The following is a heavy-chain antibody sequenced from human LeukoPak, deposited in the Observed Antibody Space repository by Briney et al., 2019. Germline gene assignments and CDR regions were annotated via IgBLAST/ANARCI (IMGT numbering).Heavy chain of an antibody. Sequence: GASVKVSCKASGYTFTAYYIHWVRQAPGQGLEWMGWINPNTGDTDSTQKFQGRVTMTRDTSIRTAYMELSRLKSDDTAMYYCARGAKIRGVPPDYWGRGTLVTVSS. CDR3: ARGAKIRGVPPDY. V-gene: IGHV1-2*02. CDR1: GYTFTAYY. J-gene: IGHJ4*02. CDR2: INPNTGDT. D-gene: IGHD2-2*01.